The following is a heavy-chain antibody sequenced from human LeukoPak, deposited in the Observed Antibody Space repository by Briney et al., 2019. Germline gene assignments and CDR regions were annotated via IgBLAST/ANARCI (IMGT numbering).Heavy chain of an antibody. Sequence: ASVKVSCKASGYTFTGDYMHWVRQAPGQGLEWMGWINPKTGGTSYAQNFQGRVTMTRDTSISTAYTELSSLTSDDTAVYYCARFEYSTSSGPWGQGTLVTVSS. D-gene: IGHD6-6*01. CDR2: INPKTGGT. CDR1: GYTFTGDY. CDR3: ARFEYSTSSGP. V-gene: IGHV1-2*02. J-gene: IGHJ5*02.